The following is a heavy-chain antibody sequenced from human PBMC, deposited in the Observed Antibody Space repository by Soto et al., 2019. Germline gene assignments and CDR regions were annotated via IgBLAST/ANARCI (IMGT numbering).Heavy chain of an antibody. V-gene: IGHV1-18*01. CDR3: ARAYDSTDYYGMDV. J-gene: IGHJ6*02. CDR1: GYSFTSYG. D-gene: IGHD3-22*01. Sequence: GASVKVSCKASGYSFTSYGSSWVRQAPGQGLEWMGWISTYNGNTNYAQKLQGRVTMTTDTSTSTSYMELWSLRSDDTAVYYCARAYDSTDYYGMDVWGQGTTVTVSS. CDR2: ISTYNGNT.